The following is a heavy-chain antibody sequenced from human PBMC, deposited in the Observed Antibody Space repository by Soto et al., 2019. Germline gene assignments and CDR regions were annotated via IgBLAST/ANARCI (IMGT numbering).Heavy chain of an antibody. Sequence: QVQLEQSGAEVKQPGSSVRVSCKTSGGTFSTYAINWVRQAPGQGLEWMGAIIPLFGTADYSQKFQGRVTITADESTRTAYMELSSLRSDDTAVYFCARPKGTYSSGYYDFDFWGQGTLVTVSS. CDR2: IIPLFGTA. CDR1: GGTFSTYA. CDR3: ARPKGTYSSGYYDFDF. J-gene: IGHJ4*02. V-gene: IGHV1-69*01. D-gene: IGHD6-19*01.